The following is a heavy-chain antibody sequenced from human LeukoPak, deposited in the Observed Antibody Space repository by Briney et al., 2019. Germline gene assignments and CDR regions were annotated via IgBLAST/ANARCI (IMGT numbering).Heavy chain of an antibody. J-gene: IGHJ4*02. V-gene: IGHV1-2*04. Sequence: ASVKVSCKVSGYTLTELSMHWVRQAPGQGLEWMGWINPNSGGTNYAQKFQGWVTMTRDTSISTAYMELGRLRSEDTAVYYCARAHITMVRGVIGPFAYWGQGTLVTVSS. CDR3: ARAHITMVRGVIGPFAY. CDR1: GYTLTELS. D-gene: IGHD3-10*01. CDR2: INPNSGGT.